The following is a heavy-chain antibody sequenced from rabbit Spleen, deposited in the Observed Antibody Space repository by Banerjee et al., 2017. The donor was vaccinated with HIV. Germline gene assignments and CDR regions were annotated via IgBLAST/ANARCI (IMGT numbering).Heavy chain of an antibody. Sequence: QSLEESGGDLVKPGASLTLTCTASGVSFSSSSYMCWVRQAPGKGLEWIACIDSGSSGFTYFATWAKGRFTISKTSSTTVTLQMTRLTAADTATYFCARGAWSNDCMNLWGQGTLVTVS. CDR1: GVSFSSSSY. V-gene: IGHV1S40*01. CDR2: IDSGSSGFT. J-gene: IGHJ4*01. D-gene: IGHD2-1*01. CDR3: ARGAWSNDCMNL.